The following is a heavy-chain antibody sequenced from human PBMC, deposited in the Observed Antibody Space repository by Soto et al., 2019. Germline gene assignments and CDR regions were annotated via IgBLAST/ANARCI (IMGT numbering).Heavy chain of an antibody. Sequence: EVQLVESGGGLVKPGGSLRLSCAASGLTFSNAEMTWVRQAPGKGLEWVGRIRGKGDGGATDYAAPVKYRFIILRDDSENMVYLQMNSLKTEDTAVYYCTTSGGGSGWSFWGQGTRVTVSS. V-gene: IGHV3-15*07. D-gene: IGHD6-19*01. CDR2: IRGKGDGGAT. CDR3: TTSGGGSGWSF. CDR1: GLTFSNAE. J-gene: IGHJ4*02.